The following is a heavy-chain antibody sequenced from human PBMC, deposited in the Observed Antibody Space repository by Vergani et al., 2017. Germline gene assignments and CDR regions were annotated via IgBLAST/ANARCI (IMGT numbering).Heavy chain of an antibody. CDR3: ARGGPYNWVNGRWLDP. J-gene: IGHJ5*02. D-gene: IGHD1-20*01. Sequence: QEQLVESGGGMVQPGSSLRLSCAASDSTFRRYYYHWVRQVPGKGLEWVALISSDGSDKFYADSVKGRFTISRDNYKNTLSLKLSGLRPDDTAIHYCARGGPYNWVNGRWLDPWGQGTLVTVSS. V-gene: IGHV3-30-3*01. CDR1: DSTFRRYY. CDR2: ISSDGSDK.